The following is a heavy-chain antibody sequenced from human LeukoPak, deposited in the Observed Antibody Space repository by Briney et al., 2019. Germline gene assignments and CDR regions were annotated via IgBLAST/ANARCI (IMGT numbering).Heavy chain of an antibody. CDR1: GFTVSSNY. CDR2: IYSGGST. J-gene: IGHJ6*02. D-gene: IGHD2-15*01. Sequence: GGSLRLSCAASGFTVSSNYMSWVRQAPGKGLEWVSVIYSGGSTYYADSVKGRFTISRDNSKNTLYLQMNSLRAEDTAVYYCARDQVVVVVAATSPSYYYYYGMDVWGQGTTVTVSS. V-gene: IGHV3-53*01. CDR3: ARDQVVVVVAATSPSYYYYYGMDV.